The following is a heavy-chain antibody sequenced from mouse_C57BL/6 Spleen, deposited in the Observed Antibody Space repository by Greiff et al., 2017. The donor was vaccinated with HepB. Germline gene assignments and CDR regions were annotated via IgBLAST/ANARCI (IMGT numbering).Heavy chain of an antibody. CDR3: ARGAMVTTMDY. Sequence: QVQLQQPGAELVMPGASVKLSCKASGYTFTSYWMHWVKQRPGQGLEWIGEIDPSDSYTNYNQKFKGKSTLTVDKSSSTAYMQLSSLTSEDSAVYYCARGAMVTTMDYWGKGTSVTVSS. J-gene: IGHJ4*01. D-gene: IGHD2-2*01. V-gene: IGHV1-69*01. CDR2: IDPSDSYT. CDR1: GYTFTSYW.